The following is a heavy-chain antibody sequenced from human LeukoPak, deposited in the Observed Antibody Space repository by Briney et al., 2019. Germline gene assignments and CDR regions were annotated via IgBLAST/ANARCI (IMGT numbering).Heavy chain of an antibody. V-gene: IGHV3-30*18. CDR2: ISYDGSNK. J-gene: IGHJ4*02. Sequence: TGGSLRLSCAASGFTFSSYGMHWVRQAPGKGLEWVAVISYDGSNKYYADSVKGRFTISRDNSKNTLYLQMNSLRAEDTAVYYCAKDHMPIVVVTATDYWGQGTLVTVSS. CDR3: AKDHMPIVVVTATDY. CDR1: GFTFSSYG. D-gene: IGHD2-21*02.